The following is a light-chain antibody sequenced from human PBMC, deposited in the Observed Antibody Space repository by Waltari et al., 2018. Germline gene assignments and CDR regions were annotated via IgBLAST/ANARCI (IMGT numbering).Light chain of an antibody. CDR1: NLGNTY. CDR3: QAWDSNVNWV. CDR2: QDT. V-gene: IGLV3-1*01. Sequence: YDLTQPPSVSVSPGQAASITCSGDNLGNTYVCWYQQKPGQSPLLLLYQDTKRPSGIPERFSGSVSGNTVTLTISATQALDEADYYCQAWDSNVNWVFGGGTKLTVL. J-gene: IGLJ3*02.